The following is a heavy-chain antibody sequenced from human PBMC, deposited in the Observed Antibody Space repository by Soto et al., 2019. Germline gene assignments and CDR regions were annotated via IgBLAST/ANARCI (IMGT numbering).Heavy chain of an antibody. J-gene: IGHJ4*02. CDR3: AKEPQTQPYRFGELLSYFDY. Sequence: GGSLRLSCAASGFTFSSYAMSWVRQAPGKGLEWVSAISGSGGSTYYADSVKGRFTISRDNSKNTLYLQMNSLRAEDTAVYYCAKEPQTQPYRFGELLSYFDYWGQGTLVTVSS. CDR2: ISGSGGST. V-gene: IGHV3-23*01. D-gene: IGHD3-10*01. CDR1: GFTFSSYA.